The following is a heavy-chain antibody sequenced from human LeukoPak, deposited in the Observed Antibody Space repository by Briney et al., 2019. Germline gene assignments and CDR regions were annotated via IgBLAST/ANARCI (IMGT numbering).Heavy chain of an antibody. CDR2: INPNSGDT. J-gene: IGHJ4*02. CDR3: ARGYYDSGGPRLDS. CDR1: GYTFTACY. V-gene: IGHV1-2*02. D-gene: IGHD3-22*01. Sequence: ASVKVSCKASGYTFTACYIHWVRQAPGQGLEWMGWINPNSGDTKYSQEFQGRVTMTRATSISTTCMELSGLTSDDTAVYYCARGYYDSGGPRLDSWGQGTLVTVSS.